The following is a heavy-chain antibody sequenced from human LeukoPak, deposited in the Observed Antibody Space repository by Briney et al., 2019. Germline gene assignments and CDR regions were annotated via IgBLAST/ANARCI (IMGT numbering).Heavy chain of an antibody. CDR3: AKDFPHYYEVPHGMDV. Sequence: GGSLRLSCAASGFAFGQYEMHWVRQAPGKGLEWIAYISVRAGTIYYGDSAEGRFTISRDDAKNSLYLQMNGLRVEDTAIYYCAKDFPHYYEVPHGMDVWGQGTTVTV. D-gene: IGHD3-22*01. CDR2: ISVRAGTI. V-gene: IGHV3-48*03. CDR1: GFAFGQYE. J-gene: IGHJ6*02.